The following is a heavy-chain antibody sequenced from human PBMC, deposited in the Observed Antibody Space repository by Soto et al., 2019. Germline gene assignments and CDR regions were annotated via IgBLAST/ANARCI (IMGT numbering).Heavy chain of an antibody. J-gene: IGHJ6*02. D-gene: IGHD3-10*01. Sequence: ASVKVSCKASGYTFTGYYMHWVRQAPGQGLEWMGWINPNSGGTNYAQKFQGWVTMTRDTSISTAYMELSRLRSDDTAVYYCAGSRRGREDYYYGMDVWGQGTTVTVSS. CDR1: GYTFTGYY. V-gene: IGHV1-2*04. CDR2: INPNSGGT. CDR3: AGSRRGREDYYYGMDV.